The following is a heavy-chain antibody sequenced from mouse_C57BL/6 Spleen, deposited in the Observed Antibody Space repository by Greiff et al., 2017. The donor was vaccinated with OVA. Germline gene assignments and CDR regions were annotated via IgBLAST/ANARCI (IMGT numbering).Heavy chain of an antibody. D-gene: IGHD3-2*02. J-gene: IGHJ4*01. CDR2: IYPSDSET. Sequence: QVQLQQPGAELVRPGSSVKLSCKASGYTFTSYWMDWVKQRPGQGLEWIGNIYPSDSETHYNQKFKDKATLTVDKSSSTAYMQLSSLTSEDSAVYYCARTAQATNYYAMDDWGQGTSVTVSS. V-gene: IGHV1-61*01. CDR1: GYTFTSYW. CDR3: ARTAQATNYYAMDD.